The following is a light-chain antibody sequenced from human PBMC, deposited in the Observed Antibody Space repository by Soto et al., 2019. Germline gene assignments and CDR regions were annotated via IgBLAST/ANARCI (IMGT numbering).Light chain of an antibody. J-gene: IGLJ2*01. CDR3: CSYAGNYTLL. CDR1: SSDVGSYNL. Sequence: QSALTQPASVSGSPEQSITISCTGTSSDVGSYNLVSWYQQHPGKAPKVMIYEATKRPSGVSNRFSGSKSGNTASLTISGLQAEDEADYYCCSYAGNYTLLFGGGTKLTVL. V-gene: IGLV2-23*01. CDR2: EAT.